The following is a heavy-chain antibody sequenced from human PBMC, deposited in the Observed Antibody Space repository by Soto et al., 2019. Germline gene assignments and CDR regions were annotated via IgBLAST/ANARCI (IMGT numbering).Heavy chain of an antibody. D-gene: IGHD1-26*01. V-gene: IGHV3-20*04. CDR2: MDGSAGCT. Sequence: GGTLRLSCVASGFIFDDYGMRCARQTPAKRLEWVSGMDGSAGCTSTYRNYAGSVKGRFTISRDNAKILLYHYMTSLRDEDTAVYFCARDPSRGSPPDRWGQGTLVIVAS. J-gene: IGHJ5*02. CDR1: GFIFDDYG. CDR3: ARDPSRGSPPDR.